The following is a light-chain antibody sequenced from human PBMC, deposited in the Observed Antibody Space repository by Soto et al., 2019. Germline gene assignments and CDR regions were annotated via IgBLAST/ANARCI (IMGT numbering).Light chain of an antibody. J-gene: IGKJ1*01. Sequence: IGLTQSQATLPFSQGKRPPLSARAIKRVSTSNLAWYQQKFGQAPRLLIYGASSRATGIPDRFSGSGSGTDFTLTISRLEPEDFAVYYCQQHGSSLTWTFGQGTKVEIK. CDR1: KRVSTSN. CDR3: QQHGSSLTWT. CDR2: GAS. V-gene: IGKV3-20*01.